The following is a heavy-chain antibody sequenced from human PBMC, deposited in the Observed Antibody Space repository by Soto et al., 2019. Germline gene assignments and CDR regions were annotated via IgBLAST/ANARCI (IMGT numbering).Heavy chain of an antibody. CDR3: ARRSTISRGFDY. D-gene: IGHD3-9*01. J-gene: IGHJ4*02. Sequence: QLQLRESGPGLVKPSETLSLTCTVSGGSIISNNHYWGWIRQPPGKGLEWMGNIYYSGTTYYNPSLKSRVTMSVDTSKGQFSLKLSSMTVAATAVYFCARRSTISRGFDYWGQGTLVTVSS. CDR2: IYYSGTT. CDR1: GGSIISNNHY. V-gene: IGHV4-39*01.